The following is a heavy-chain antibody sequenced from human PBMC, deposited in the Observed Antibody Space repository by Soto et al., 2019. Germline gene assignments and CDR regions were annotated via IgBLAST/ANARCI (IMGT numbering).Heavy chain of an antibody. Sequence: QVQLVQSGAEVKKPGASVKVSCKASGYTFTSYGISWVRQAPGQGLEWMGWINPYNGNTNYAQKLQGRVTMTTDTSTKTAYMELRSLRSDAQDVYYCARDWFGIDYWGQGTLVTVSS. CDR2: INPYNGNT. D-gene: IGHD3-16*01. V-gene: IGHV1-18*01. CDR3: ARDWFGIDY. CDR1: GYTFTSYG. J-gene: IGHJ4*02.